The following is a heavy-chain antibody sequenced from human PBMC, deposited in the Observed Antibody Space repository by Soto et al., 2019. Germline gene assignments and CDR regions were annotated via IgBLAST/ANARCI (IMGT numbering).Heavy chain of an antibody. CDR3: ARERYQVISDGMDV. Sequence: QVQLVQSGADVKTPGASVRVSCKASGYTFTGYYVHWVREAPGQGLEWMGWINPETGGTSYAQKFQGRVTLSRDTSINTVYLELSRLRLDDAAVYFCARERYQVISDGMDVWGQGTTVTVSS. V-gene: IGHV1-2*02. CDR1: GYTFTGYY. D-gene: IGHD2-2*01. CDR2: INPETGGT. J-gene: IGHJ6*02.